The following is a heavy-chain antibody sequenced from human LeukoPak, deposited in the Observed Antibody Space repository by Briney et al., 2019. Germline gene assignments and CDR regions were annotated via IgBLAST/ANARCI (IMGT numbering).Heavy chain of an antibody. Sequence: SETLSLTCTVSGYSISSGHYWGWIRQPPGKGLEWIGSMYHSGSTYYKPPHKSRVTISEDTSKNQFSLKLRSVTAADTAVYYCARGPRFGELLWHWFDPWGQGTLVTVSS. V-gene: IGHV4-38-2*02. J-gene: IGHJ5*02. CDR2: MYHSGST. CDR3: ARGPRFGELLWHWFDP. CDR1: GYSISSGHY. D-gene: IGHD3-10*01.